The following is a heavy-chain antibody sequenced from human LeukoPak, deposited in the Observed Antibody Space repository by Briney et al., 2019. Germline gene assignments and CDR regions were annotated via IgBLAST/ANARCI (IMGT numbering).Heavy chain of an antibody. V-gene: IGHV3-11*06. CDR2: ISSSSSYT. D-gene: IGHD6-13*01. CDR3: ARDRAAAGNYYYYGMDV. Sequence: GGSLRLSCAASGFTFSDYYMSWIRQAPGKGLEWVSYISSSSSYTNYADSVKGRFTISRDNVKNSLYLQMNSLRAEDTAVYYCARDRAAAGNYYYYGMDVWGKGTTVTVSS. J-gene: IGHJ6*04. CDR1: GFTFSDYY.